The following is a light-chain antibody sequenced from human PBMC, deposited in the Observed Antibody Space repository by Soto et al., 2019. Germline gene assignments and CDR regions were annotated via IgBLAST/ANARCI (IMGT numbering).Light chain of an antibody. J-gene: IGKJ1*01. CDR3: QQYNNGWT. CDR2: GAS. V-gene: IGKV3D-7*01. CDR1: QTVSSNY. Sequence: EIILTQSPDTLSLSPGERATLSCRASQTVSSNYLAWCQQRPGQAPRLLIYGASTRAAGIPDRFSGSGSETDFTLTVSSLQSEDFAVYYCQQYNNGWTFGQGTKVDI.